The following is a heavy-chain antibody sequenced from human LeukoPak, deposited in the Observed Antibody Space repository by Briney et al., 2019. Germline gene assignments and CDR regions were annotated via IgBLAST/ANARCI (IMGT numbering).Heavy chain of an antibody. J-gene: IGHJ4*02. CDR2: IIPIFG. V-gene: IGHV1-69*01. D-gene: IGHD2-2*01. CDR3: ARGGYCSSTSCYLDFDY. CDR1: GGTFSSYA. Sequence: ASVTVSCKASGGTFSSYAISWVRQPPGQGLEWMGGIIPIFGHRSYRAEYESTSTAYMQLSSLRSEETAVYYCARGGYCSSTSCYLDFDYWGQGNLVSVLS.